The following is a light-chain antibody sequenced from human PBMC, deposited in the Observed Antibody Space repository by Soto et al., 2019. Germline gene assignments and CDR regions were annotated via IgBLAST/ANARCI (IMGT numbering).Light chain of an antibody. J-gene: IGKJ4*01. CDR2: WAS. CDR3: QQYYSSPPT. Sequence: DIVMTQSPDSLAVSLGERATINCKSSQSVLYSSNNKKYLAWYQHKPGQPPRLLIYWASTRESGVPDRISGSGSGTHFTLTISSLQAEDVAVYYCQQYYSSPPTFGGGTK. V-gene: IGKV4-1*01. CDR1: QSVLYSSNNKKY.